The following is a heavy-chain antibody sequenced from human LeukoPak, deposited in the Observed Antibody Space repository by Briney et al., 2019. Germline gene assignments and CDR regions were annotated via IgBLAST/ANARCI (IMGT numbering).Heavy chain of an antibody. CDR3: ARESDY. V-gene: IGHV3-30-3*01. Sequence: GGSLRLSCAASGFTFSSYAMHWVRQAPGKGLEWVAVISYDGSNKYYADSVKGRFTISRDNSKNTLYLQMNSLRAEDAAVYYCARESDYWGQGTLVTVSS. CDR1: GFTFSSYA. CDR2: ISYDGSNK. J-gene: IGHJ4*02.